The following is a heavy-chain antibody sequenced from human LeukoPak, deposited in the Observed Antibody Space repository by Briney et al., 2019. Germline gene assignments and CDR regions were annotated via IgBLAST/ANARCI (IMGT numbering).Heavy chain of an antibody. D-gene: IGHD2-15*01. CDR1: GGSISNYY. CDR3: ARKNGRGYFDY. CDR2: VYTSGST. J-gene: IGHJ4*02. V-gene: IGHV4-4*07. Sequence: PSETLSLTCTVSGGSISNYYWSWIRQPAGKGLEWIGRVYTSGSTNYNPSLKSRVTISLDTSKDQFSLRLNSVTAADTAVYYCARKNGRGYFDYWGQGTLITVSS.